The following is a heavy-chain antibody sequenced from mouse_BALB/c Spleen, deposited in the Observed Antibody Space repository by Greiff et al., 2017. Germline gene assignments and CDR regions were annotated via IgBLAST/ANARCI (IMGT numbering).Heavy chain of an antibody. Sequence: VQLKESGPSLVKPSQTLSLTCSVTGDSITSGYWNWIRKFPGNKLEYMGYISYSGSTYYNPSLKSRISITRDTSKNQYYLQLNSVTTEDTATYYCARGGGYGRYWYFDVWGAGTTVTVSS. J-gene: IGHJ1*01. V-gene: IGHV3-8*02. CDR2: ISYSGST. D-gene: IGHD1-1*02. CDR3: ARGGGYGRYWYFDV. CDR1: GDSITSGY.